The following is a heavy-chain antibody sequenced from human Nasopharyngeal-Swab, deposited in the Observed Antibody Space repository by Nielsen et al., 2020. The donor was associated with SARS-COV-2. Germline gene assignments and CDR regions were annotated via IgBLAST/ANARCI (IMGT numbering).Heavy chain of an antibody. V-gene: IGHV3-30*18. J-gene: IGHJ3*02. CDR3: VKDGYCTNGVCGFDAFDI. D-gene: IGHD2-8*01. CDR1: AFIFSCCG. CDR2: ISYDGSNK. Sequence: GESLKISCAVPAFIFSCCGMHWVRQAPGKGLEWVAAISYDGSNKYHADSVKGRFTISRDNSKNTLYLQMNSLGAEDTALYYCVKDGYCTNGVCGFDAFDIWGRGTMVTVSS.